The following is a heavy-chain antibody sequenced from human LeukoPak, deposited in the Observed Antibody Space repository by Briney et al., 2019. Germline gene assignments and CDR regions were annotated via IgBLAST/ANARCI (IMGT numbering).Heavy chain of an antibody. CDR1: GFTFSSFW. D-gene: IGHD3-10*01. CDR3: ARGAGAIDD. J-gene: IGHJ4*02. CDR2: IKQEGREK. Sequence: HPGGSLRLSCAVSGFTFSSFWMPWVPQAPGEGLEGVANIKQEGREKHYVDSVKGRFTISRDNDKNSLYLEMNTLRDEDTAVYHCARGAGAIDDWGQGILVTVSS. V-gene: IGHV3-7*03.